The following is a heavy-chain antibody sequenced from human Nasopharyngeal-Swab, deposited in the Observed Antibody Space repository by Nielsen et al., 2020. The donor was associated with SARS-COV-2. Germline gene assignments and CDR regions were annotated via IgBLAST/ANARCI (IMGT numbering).Heavy chain of an antibody. CDR2: ISSSSSTI. CDR3: AGYCSSTSCSRNYYYYYMDV. J-gene: IGHJ6*03. CDR1: GFTFSSYS. Sequence: GESLKISCAASGFTFSSYSMNWVRQAPGKGLEWVSYISSSSSTIYYADSVKGRFTISRDSAKNSLYLQMNSLRAEDTAVYYCAGYCSSTSCSRNYYYYYMDVWGKGTTVTVSS. V-gene: IGHV3-48*04. D-gene: IGHD2-2*01.